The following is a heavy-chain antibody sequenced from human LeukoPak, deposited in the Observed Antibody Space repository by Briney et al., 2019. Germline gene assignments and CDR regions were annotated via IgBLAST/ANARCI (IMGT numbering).Heavy chain of an antibody. V-gene: IGHV3-23*01. CDR2: ISGSGGST. J-gene: IGHJ4*02. CDR1: GFTFSSYA. Sequence: GGSLRLSCAASGFTFSSYAMSWVRQAPGKGLEWVSAISGSGGSTYYADSLKGRFTISRENANNSLYLQMNSLRAEDTAVYYCVREAGDSSGWAGGYWGQGTLVTVSS. D-gene: IGHD6-19*01. CDR3: VREAGDSSGWAGGY.